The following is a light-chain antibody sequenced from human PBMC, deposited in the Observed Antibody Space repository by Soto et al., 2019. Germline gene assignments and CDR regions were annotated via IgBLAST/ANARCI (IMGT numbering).Light chain of an antibody. CDR1: QDITNW. CDR2: AAS. Sequence: DIQMTQSPSSVSASVGDRVIITCRASQDITNWLDWYQQKPGKAPKVLIYAASSLESGVPSRFSGSGSGTEYTLTISSLQPEDFATYHCQQAKTFPLTFGGGTKVENK. J-gene: IGKJ4*01. CDR3: QQAKTFPLT. V-gene: IGKV1D-12*01.